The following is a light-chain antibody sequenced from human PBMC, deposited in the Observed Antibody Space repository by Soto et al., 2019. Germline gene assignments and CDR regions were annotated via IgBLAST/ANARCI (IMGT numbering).Light chain of an antibody. CDR2: ATS. J-gene: IGKJ4*01. CDR3: QQYGDWPLT. CDR1: QSVGNN. V-gene: IGKV3-15*01. Sequence: EIVLTQSPATLSVSPGERATLSCRASQSVGNNFAWYQQKPGQTPRPLTFATSTRATGVPARFSGSGSGTEFTLTISSLQSEDFAVYYCQQYGDWPLTFGGGAKVEIE.